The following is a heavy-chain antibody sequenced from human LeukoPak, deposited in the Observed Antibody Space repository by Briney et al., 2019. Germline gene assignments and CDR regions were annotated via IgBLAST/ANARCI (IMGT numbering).Heavy chain of an antibody. J-gene: IGHJ3*02. Sequence: PGGSLRLSCAGSGCTFSSYGMHWVRQAPGKELEWVEVIWYDGSNKYYADSVKGRFTISRDNSKNTLYLQMNSLRAEDTAVYYCARESYYDSIGTDAFGIWGQWTMVTVSS. V-gene: IGHV3-33*01. CDR1: GCTFSSYG. D-gene: IGHD3-22*01. CDR3: ARESYYDSIGTDAFGI. CDR2: IWYDGSNK.